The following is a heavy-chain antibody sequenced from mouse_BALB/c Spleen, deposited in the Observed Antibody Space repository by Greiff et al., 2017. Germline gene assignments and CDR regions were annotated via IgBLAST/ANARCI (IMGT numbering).Heavy chain of an antibody. CDR3: ARSGRYEGYAMDY. V-gene: IGHV1-7*01. CDR1: GYTFTSYW. Sequence: QVQLQHSGAELAKPGASVKMSCKASGYTFTSYWMHWVKQRPGQGLEWIGYINPSTGYTEYNQKFKDKATLTADKSSSTAYMQLSSLTSEDSAVYYCARSGRYEGYAMDYWGQGTSVTVSS. CDR2: INPSTGYT. D-gene: IGHD2-14*01. J-gene: IGHJ4*01.